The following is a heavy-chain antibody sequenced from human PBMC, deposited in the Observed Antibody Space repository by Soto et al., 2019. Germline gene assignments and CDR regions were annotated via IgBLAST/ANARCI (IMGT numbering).Heavy chain of an antibody. CDR1: GGSISNYY. D-gene: IGHD3-22*01. CDR2: IYYSGST. Sequence: PSETLSLTCTVSGGSISNYYWSWIRQPPGKGLEWIGYIYYSGSTYYNPSLKSRVTILVDTSKNQFSLKLSSVTAADTAVYYCVGEANTYYYDSLWGQGTMVTVSS. V-gene: IGHV4-30-4*01. CDR3: VGEANTYYYDSL. J-gene: IGHJ3*01.